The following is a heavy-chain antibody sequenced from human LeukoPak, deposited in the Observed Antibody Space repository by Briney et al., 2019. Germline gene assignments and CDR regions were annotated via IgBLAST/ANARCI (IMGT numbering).Heavy chain of an antibody. CDR1: GYTFTSYG. J-gene: IGHJ4*02. CDR2: IIPIFGTA. CDR3: ARDRDYYDSSGFDY. Sequence: GASVKVSCKASGYTFTSYGISLVRQAPGQGLEWMGGIIPIFGTANYAQKFQGRVTITADESTSTAYMELSSLRSEDTAVYYCARDRDYYDSSGFDYWGQGTLVTVSS. V-gene: IGHV1-69*13. D-gene: IGHD3-22*01.